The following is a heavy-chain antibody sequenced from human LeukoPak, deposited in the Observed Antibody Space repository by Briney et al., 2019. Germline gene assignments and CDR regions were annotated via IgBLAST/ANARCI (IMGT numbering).Heavy chain of an antibody. CDR2: INHSGTI. CDR3: ARYCGSENYCISY. CDR1: GASFSANY. J-gene: IGHJ4*01. Sequence: TSSETLSLTCAVYGASFSANYWIWIRQPPGKGLEWIGEINHSGTITYKPSLKSRLTISADTSKNQFSLKLISVTAADPAVYYCARYCGSENYCISYWGQGTLGTVSS. V-gene: IGHV4-34*01. D-gene: IGHD3-10*01.